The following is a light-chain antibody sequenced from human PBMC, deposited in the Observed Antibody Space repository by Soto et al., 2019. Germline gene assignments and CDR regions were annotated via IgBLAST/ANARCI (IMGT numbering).Light chain of an antibody. CDR1: QSISNF. V-gene: IGKV1-39*01. CDR2: SSS. J-gene: IGKJ1*01. CDR3: QQSYHTPRT. Sequence: DIQLTQSPSSLSASVGDRVTITCRASQSISNFLNWYQQRPGQAPKLLISSSSNVQSGVPSRFSGRGSGTDFTLTISGLQPEDAASYCCQQSYHTPRTFGQGTKVDI.